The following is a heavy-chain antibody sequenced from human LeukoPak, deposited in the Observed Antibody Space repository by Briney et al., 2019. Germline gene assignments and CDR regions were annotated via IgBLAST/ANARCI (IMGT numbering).Heavy chain of an antibody. CDR2: ISSSSSYI. D-gene: IGHD5-18*01. J-gene: IGHJ4*02. V-gene: IGHV3-21*01. CDR3: ARAPGAMVERFDY. Sequence: GGSLRLSCAASGFTFSSYSMMWVRQAPGKGLEWVSSISSSSSYIYYADPAKGRFTISRDNAKNSLYLQMNSLRAEDTAVYYCARAPGAMVERFDYWGQGTLVTVSS. CDR1: GFTFSSYS.